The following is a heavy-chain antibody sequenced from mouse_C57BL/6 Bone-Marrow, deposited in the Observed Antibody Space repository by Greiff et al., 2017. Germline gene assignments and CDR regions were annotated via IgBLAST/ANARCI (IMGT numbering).Heavy chain of an antibody. Sequence: VKHGASVKISCKASGYAFSSSWMNWVKQRPGKGLEWIGRIYPGDGDTNYNGKFKGKATLTADKSSSTAYMQLSSLTSEDSAVYFCARKITTVVADWYFDVWGTGTTVTVSS. J-gene: IGHJ1*03. CDR2: IYPGDGDT. CDR3: ARKITTVVADWYFDV. V-gene: IGHV1-82*01. CDR1: GYAFSSSW. D-gene: IGHD1-1*01.